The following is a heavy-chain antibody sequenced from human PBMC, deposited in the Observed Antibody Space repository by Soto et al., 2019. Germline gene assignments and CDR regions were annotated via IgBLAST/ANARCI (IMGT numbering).Heavy chain of an antibody. Sequence: SETLSLTCNISGGSIRISYCNWIRQPPGKGLEWIGYFFYSGTTNYNPSLKSRVTMSLETSRNLFSLTLTSVAAADTAVYYCARGHCLDEYCSSVPIDHRTLGTTVTVSS. V-gene: IGHV4-59*01. CDR2: FFYSGTT. J-gene: IGHJ4*02. CDR3: ARGHCLDEYCSSVPIDH. CDR1: GGSIRISY. D-gene: IGHD2-15*01.